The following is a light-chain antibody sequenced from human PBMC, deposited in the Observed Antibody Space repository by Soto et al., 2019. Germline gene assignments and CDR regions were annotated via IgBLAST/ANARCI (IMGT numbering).Light chain of an antibody. CDR2: GAS. Sequence: EIVITHSPATLSVSPVEIATLSVSSSQSVSSNLALYQQKPGQARRLLIYGASTRATGIPARFSGSGSGTEYTLTISSLQSEDFAVYYCQQYNNWPPINFGQGTRLEIK. CDR1: QSVSSN. CDR3: QQYNNWPPIN. J-gene: IGKJ5*01. V-gene: IGKV3-15*01.